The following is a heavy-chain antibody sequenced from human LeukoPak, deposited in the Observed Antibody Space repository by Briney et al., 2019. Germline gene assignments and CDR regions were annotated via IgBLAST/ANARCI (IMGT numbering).Heavy chain of an antibody. CDR2: ISSRSGYI. J-gene: IGHJ3*02. CDR3: ARRAYCSGGSCYSAAFDI. V-gene: IGHV3-21*01. D-gene: IGHD2-15*01. CDR1: GFTFSSYS. Sequence: GGSLRLSCAASGFTFSSYSMNWVRQAPGKGLEWVSSISSRSGYIYYADSVKGRFTISRDNAKNSLFLQMNSLRADDTAVYYCARRAYCSGGSCYSAAFDIWGQGTMVTVSS.